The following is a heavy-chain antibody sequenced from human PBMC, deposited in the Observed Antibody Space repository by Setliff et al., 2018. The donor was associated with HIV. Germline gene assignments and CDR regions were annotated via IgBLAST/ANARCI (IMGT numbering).Heavy chain of an antibody. D-gene: IGHD3-3*01. CDR3: ARGHLDYNFWDEVLGNWFDP. Sequence: SVKVSCKASGDTFSNYAITWVRQAPGQGLEWMGGINPLFGTTNYAHNFQGRLTITTDQIIRTAYMELSSLRSEDTAVYYCARGHLDYNFWDEVLGNWFDPWGQGTLVTVSS. CDR1: GDTFSNYA. V-gene: IGHV1-69*05. J-gene: IGHJ5*02. CDR2: INPLFGTT.